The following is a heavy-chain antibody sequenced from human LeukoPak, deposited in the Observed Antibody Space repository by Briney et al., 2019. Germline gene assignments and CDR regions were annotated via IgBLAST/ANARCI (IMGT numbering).Heavy chain of an antibody. CDR3: ARSLEMATNPADY. CDR2: IYPGDSDT. J-gene: IGHJ4*02. V-gene: IGHV5-51*01. D-gene: IGHD5-24*01. CDR1: GYTFTGYY. Sequence: GASVKVSCKASGYTFTGYYMHWVRQAPGQGLEWMGIIYPGDSDTRYSPSFQGQVTISADKSISTAYLQWSSLKASDTAMYYCARSLEMATNPADYWGQGTLVTVSS.